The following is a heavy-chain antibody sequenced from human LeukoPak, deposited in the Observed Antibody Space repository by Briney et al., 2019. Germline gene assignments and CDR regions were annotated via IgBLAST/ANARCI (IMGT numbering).Heavy chain of an antibody. J-gene: IGHJ4*02. D-gene: IGHD4-11*01. CDR3: ARDPYSGLFDY. CDR2: ISSSSSYI. V-gene: IGHV3-21*01. CDR1: GFIFSSYS. Sequence: GGSLRLSCAASGFIFSSYSMNWVRQAPGKGLKWVSSISSSSSYIYYADSVKGRFTISRDNAKNSLYLQMNSLRAEDTAVYYCARDPYSGLFDYWGQGTLVTVSS.